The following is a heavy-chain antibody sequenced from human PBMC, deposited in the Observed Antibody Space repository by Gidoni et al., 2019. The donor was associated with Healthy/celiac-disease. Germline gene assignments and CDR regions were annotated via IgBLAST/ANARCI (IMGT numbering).Heavy chain of an antibody. V-gene: IGHV1-69*08. CDR2: ILPILGIA. D-gene: IGHD4-17*01. CDR3: ARDCLPEFTVTTIYGMDV. J-gene: IGHJ6*02. CDR1: GGTFSSYT. Sequence: QVQMVQSGAEVKKPGSSVKVSCKASGGTFSSYTNSWVRQAPGQGLEWMGRILPILGIANYAQKFKGRVTITADKSTSTAYMELSSLRSEDTAVYYCARDCLPEFTVTTIYGMDVWGQGTTVTVSS.